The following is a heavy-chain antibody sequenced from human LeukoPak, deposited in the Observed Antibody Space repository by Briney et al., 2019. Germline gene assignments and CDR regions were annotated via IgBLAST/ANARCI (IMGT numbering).Heavy chain of an antibody. Sequence: ASVKVSCKASGYTFTSYDINWVRPATGQGLEWMGWMNPNSGNTGYAQKFQGRVTMTRNTSISTAYMELSSLRSEDTAVYYCARVLWDGYNSYYFDYWGQGTLVTVSS. CDR1: GYTFTSYD. CDR2: MNPNSGNT. D-gene: IGHD5-24*01. V-gene: IGHV1-8*01. CDR3: ARVLWDGYNSYYFDY. J-gene: IGHJ4*02.